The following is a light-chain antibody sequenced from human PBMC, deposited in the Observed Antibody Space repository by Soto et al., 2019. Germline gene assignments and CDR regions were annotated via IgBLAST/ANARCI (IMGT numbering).Light chain of an antibody. J-gene: IGKJ1*01. CDR1: QSLLHSNGYNY. CDR2: LAS. V-gene: IGKV2-28*01. CDR3: MQTLHPWT. Sequence: DIVMTQSPLSLPVTPGQPASISCRSSQSLLHSNGYNYLDWYLQKPGQSPQLLIYLASNRGAGVHDMFSSSASSTYFTKNISRVEAEDDADYYCMQTLHPWTFGQGTKVEIK.